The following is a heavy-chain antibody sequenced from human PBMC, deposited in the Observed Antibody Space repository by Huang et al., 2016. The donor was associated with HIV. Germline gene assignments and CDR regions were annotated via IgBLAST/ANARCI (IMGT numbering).Heavy chain of an antibody. V-gene: IGHV4-34*02. CDR2: INHAGVT. J-gene: IGHJ5*01. Sequence: QVQLEQWGAGLLKPSETLSLTCAVYGGSFSGYFWNWLRQSPGKGLEWIGQINHAGVTDYNPSLKSRATISVDTSKNQFSLKLTSVTAAETAIYYCAREIMISFGGPFDSWGHGNLVTVSS. D-gene: IGHD3-16*01. CDR3: AREIMISFGGPFDS. CDR1: GGSFSGYF.